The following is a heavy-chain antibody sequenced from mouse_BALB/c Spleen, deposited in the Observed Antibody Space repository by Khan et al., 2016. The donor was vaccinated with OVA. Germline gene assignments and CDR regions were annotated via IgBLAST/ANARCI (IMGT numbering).Heavy chain of an antibody. J-gene: IGHJ3*01. CDR1: GDSITTGY. CDR3: ARSTYRYAFVY. Sequence: EVQLQESGPSLVKPSQTLSLTCSVTGDSITTGYWNWIRKFPGNKLEYMGYIIYTGYTNYNPSLKSRISITRHTSNNQYYLQLNSVTDEDTATYYCARSTYRYAFVYWGQGTLVTVSA. CDR2: IIYTGYT. V-gene: IGHV3-8*02. D-gene: IGHD2-14*01.